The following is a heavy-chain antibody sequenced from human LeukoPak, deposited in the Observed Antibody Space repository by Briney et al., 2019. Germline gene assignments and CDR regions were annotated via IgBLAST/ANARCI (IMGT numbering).Heavy chain of an antibody. CDR1: GFTFSSYA. CDR3: AKDLPAGSWGSVDFYYGLDV. Sequence: GGSLRLSCAASGFTFSSYAMNWVRQAPGKGLEWVSLISVSGGGTYYADSVKGRFTISRDNSKNTLYLQMNSLRADDTAVYYCAKDLPAGSWGSVDFYYGLDVWGQGTTVTVPS. J-gene: IGHJ6*02. CDR2: ISVSGGGT. V-gene: IGHV3-23*01. D-gene: IGHD3-16*01.